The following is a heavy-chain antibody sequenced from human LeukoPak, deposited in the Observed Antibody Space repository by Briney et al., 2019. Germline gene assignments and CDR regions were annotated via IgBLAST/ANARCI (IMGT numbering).Heavy chain of an antibody. Sequence: SETLSLTCTVPGGSVSSGSYYWSWIRQPPGKGLEWIGYISYTGSTNYNPSLKSRTTISVDTSKNQFALKLSSVTAADTAVYYCARDRIVSSAFDIWGQGTMVTVSS. D-gene: IGHD5/OR15-5a*01. CDR1: GGSVSSGSYY. V-gene: IGHV4-61*01. J-gene: IGHJ3*02. CDR2: ISYTGST. CDR3: ARDRIVSSAFDI.